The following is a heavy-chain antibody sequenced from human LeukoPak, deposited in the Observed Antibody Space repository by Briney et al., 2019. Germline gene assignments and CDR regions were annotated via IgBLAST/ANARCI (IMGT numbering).Heavy chain of an antibody. Sequence: SETLSLTCAVYGGSFSGYYWSWIRQPPGKGLEWIGYIYYSGSTYYNPSLKSRVTISVDTSKNQFSLKLSSVTAADTAVYYCARIRDYDILTGYHIFDYWGQGTLVTVSS. J-gene: IGHJ4*02. CDR2: IYYSGST. CDR3: ARIRDYDILTGYHIFDY. CDR1: GGSFSGYY. D-gene: IGHD3-9*01. V-gene: IGHV4-34*09.